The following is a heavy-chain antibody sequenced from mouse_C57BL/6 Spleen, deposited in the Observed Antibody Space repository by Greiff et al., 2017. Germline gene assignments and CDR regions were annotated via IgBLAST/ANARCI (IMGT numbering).Heavy chain of an antibody. J-gene: IGHJ1*03. CDR3: ARRNYYGSSSYWYFDV. V-gene: IGHV5-17*01. Sequence: EVQLVESGGGLVKPGGSLKLSCAASGFTFSDYGMHWVRQAPEKGLEWVAYISSGSSTIYYADTVKGRFTISRDNAKNTLFLQMTSLTSEDTAMYYCARRNYYGSSSYWYFDVWGTGTTVTVSS. CDR1: GFTFSDYG. D-gene: IGHD1-1*01. CDR2: ISSGSSTI.